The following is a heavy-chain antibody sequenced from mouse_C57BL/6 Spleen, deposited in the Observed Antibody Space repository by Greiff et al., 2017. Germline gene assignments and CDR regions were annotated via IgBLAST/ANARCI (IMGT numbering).Heavy chain of an antibody. V-gene: IGHV1-50*01. CDR1: GYTFTSYW. Sequence: VQLQQPGAELVKPGASVKLSCKASGYTFTSYWMQWVKQRPGQGLEWIGEIDPSDSYTNYNQKFKGKATLTVDTSSSTAYMQLSSLTSEDSAVYYCAKYSNSAMDYWGQGTSVTVSS. CDR3: AKYSNSAMDY. D-gene: IGHD2-5*01. CDR2: IDPSDSYT. J-gene: IGHJ4*01.